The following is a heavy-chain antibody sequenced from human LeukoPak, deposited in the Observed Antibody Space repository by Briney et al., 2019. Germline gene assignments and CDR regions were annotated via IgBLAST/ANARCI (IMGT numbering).Heavy chain of an antibody. CDR2: INQDGSEK. V-gene: IGHV3-7*01. J-gene: IGHJ3*02. Sequence: GGSLRLSCAASGFTFSNYWMSWVRQAPGKGLEWVANINQDGSEKYYVDSVKGRFTISRDNAKNSLYLQMNSLRAEDTAVYYCASRVVPAASDAFDIWGQRTMVTVSS. CDR1: GFTFSNYW. CDR3: ASRVVPAASDAFDI. D-gene: IGHD2-2*01.